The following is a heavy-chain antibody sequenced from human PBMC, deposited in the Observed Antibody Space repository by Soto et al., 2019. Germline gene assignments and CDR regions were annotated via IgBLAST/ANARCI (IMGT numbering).Heavy chain of an antibody. CDR3: ARVSKYGPYYYYYGMDV. J-gene: IGHJ6*02. CDR1: GGSISSSNW. V-gene: IGHV4-4*02. D-gene: IGHD3-10*01. Sequence: SETLSLTCAVSGGSISSSNWWSWVRQPPGKGLEWIGEIYHSGSTNYNPSLKSRVTISVDKSKNQFSLKLSSVTAADTAVYYCARVSKYGPYYYYYGMDVWGQGTTVTVSS. CDR2: IYHSGST.